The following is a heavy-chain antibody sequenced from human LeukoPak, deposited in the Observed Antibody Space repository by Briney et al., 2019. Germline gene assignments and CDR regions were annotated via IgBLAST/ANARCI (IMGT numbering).Heavy chain of an antibody. D-gene: IGHD4-4*01. CDR3: ARSQSARVTPDLDYYYGMDV. J-gene: IGHJ6*02. V-gene: IGHV4-34*01. CDR1: GGSFSGYY. Sequence: SETLSLTCAVYGGSFSGYYWSWIRQPPGKGLEWIGEINHSGSTNYNPSLKSRVTISVDTSKNQFSLKLSSVTAADTAVYYCARSQSARVTPDLDYYYGMDVWGQGTTVTVSS. CDR2: INHSGST.